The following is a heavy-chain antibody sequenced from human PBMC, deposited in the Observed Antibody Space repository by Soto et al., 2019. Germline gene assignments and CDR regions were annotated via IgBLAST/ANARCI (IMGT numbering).Heavy chain of an antibody. CDR3: AKGSPVFDPSMIVVVIPYYFDY. V-gene: IGHV3-23*01. J-gene: IGHJ4*02. Sequence: PGGALRLSCAASGFTVTRYSMSWVRQAPGKGLEWVSAISGSGGSTYYADSVKGRFTISRDNSKNTLYLQMNSLRAEDTAVYYCAKGSPVFDPSMIVVVIPYYFDYWGQGTLVTVSS. CDR2: ISGSGGST. D-gene: IGHD3-22*01. CDR1: GFTVTRYS.